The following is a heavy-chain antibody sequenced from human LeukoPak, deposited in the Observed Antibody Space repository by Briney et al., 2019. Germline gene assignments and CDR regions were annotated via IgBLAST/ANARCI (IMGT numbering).Heavy chain of an antibody. V-gene: IGHV1-46*01. CDR1: GYTFTSYY. Sequence: ASVKVSCKASGYTFTSYYMHWVRQAPGQGLEWMGIINPSGGSTSYAQKFQGRVTMTRDTSTSTVYMELSSLRAEDTAVYYCARGARKWDDYGGFFDYWGQGTLVTVSS. CDR2: INPSGGST. CDR3: ARGARKWDDYGGFFDY. D-gene: IGHD4-23*01. J-gene: IGHJ4*02.